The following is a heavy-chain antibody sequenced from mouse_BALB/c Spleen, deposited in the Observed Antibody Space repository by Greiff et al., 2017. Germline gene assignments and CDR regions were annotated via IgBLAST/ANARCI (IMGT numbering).Heavy chain of an antibody. V-gene: IGHV14-3*02. J-gene: IGHJ4*01. CDR3: AKGGLTGTGMDY. D-gene: IGHD4-1*01. CDR1: GFNIKDTY. CDR2: IDPANGNT. Sequence: EVKVVESGAELVKPGASVKLSCTASGFNIKDTYMHWVKQRPEQGLEWIGRIDPANGNTKYDPKFQGKATITADTSSNTAYLQLSSLTSEDTAVYYCAKGGLTGTGMDYWGQGTSVTVSS.